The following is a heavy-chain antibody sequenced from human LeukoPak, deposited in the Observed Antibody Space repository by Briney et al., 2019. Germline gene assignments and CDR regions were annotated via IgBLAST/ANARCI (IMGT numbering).Heavy chain of an antibody. J-gene: IGHJ4*02. V-gene: IGHV4-59*08. CDR1: GGSISSYY. CDR3: ARQLYSNLIDY. Sequence: SGALSLTCTASGGSISSYYWRWVRRPPGKGLEWIGYIYYSGSTNYNPSLKSRVTISVDTSKNQFSLKLSSVTAADTAVYYCARQLYSNLIDYWGQGTLVTVSS. D-gene: IGHD4-11*01. CDR2: IYYSGST.